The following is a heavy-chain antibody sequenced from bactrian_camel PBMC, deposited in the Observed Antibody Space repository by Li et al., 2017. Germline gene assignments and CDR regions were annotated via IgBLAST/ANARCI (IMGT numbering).Heavy chain of an antibody. J-gene: IGHJ4*01. CDR1: GYTYNNYC. V-gene: IGHV3S26*01. CDR3: ASAAYHSNWARLEKRYYSY. CDR2: MKSSGHGT. D-gene: IGHD6*01. Sequence: HVQLVESGGGSKQAGGSLRLSCVVPGYTYNNYCMAGFRQAPGKGREGVASMKSSGHGTYADSVKGRFTISKDNERNTLALQMNSLKPEDSAMYYCASAAYHSNWARLEKRYYSYWGQGTQVTVS.